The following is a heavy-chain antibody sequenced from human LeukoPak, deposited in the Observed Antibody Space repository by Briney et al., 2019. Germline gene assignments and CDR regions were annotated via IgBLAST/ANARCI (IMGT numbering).Heavy chain of an antibody. J-gene: IGHJ4*02. CDR1: GFTVSSNS. CDR3: ARLKGRDSSGPEVY. Sequence: GGSLRLSCTVSGFTVSSNSMSWVRQAPGKGLEWVSFIYSDNTHYSDSVKGRFTISRDNSKNTLYLQMNSLRAEDTAVYYCARLKGRDSSGPEVYWGQGTLVTVSS. D-gene: IGHD3-22*01. CDR2: IYSDNT. V-gene: IGHV3-53*01.